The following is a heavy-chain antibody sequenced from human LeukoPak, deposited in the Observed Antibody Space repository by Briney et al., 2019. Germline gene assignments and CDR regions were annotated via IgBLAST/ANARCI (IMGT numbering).Heavy chain of an antibody. CDR1: GFTFSNYW. V-gene: IGHV3-74*01. CDR2: TNNDGSST. D-gene: IGHD3-10*02. J-gene: IGHJ4*02. Sequence: GGSLRLSCVASGFTFSNYWIHWVRQAPGKGLVWVSRTNNDGSSTTYTDFVKGRFTSSRDNAKNTLYLQMDSLRAEDTAVYYCTRSVFPYYFDCWGQGTLVTVSS. CDR3: TRSVFPYYFDC.